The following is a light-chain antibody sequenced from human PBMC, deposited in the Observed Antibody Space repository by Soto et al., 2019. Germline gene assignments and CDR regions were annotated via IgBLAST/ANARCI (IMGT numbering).Light chain of an antibody. Sequence: DLQMTQSPSTLSASVGDRVTITCRASRSISRSLAWYQQKSGKAPKLLIYDASSLESGVPSRFSGSGFGTEFTLTISGLQPDDFATYYCQQYQSYFLTFGPGTTVDMK. V-gene: IGKV1-5*01. CDR2: DAS. J-gene: IGKJ3*01. CDR1: RSISRS. CDR3: QQYQSYFLT.